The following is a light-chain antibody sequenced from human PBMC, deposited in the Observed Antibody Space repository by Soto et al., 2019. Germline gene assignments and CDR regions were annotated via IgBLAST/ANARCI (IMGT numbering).Light chain of an antibody. Sequence: EVVLTQSPATLSVSPVDRATLSCRASQSVSRNLAWYQQKPGQAPRLLIYGSSSRATGIPDRFSGSGSGTDFTLTISRLESEDFAVYYCQQYGSSPTFGQGTRLEIK. J-gene: IGKJ5*01. V-gene: IGKV3-20*01. CDR2: GSS. CDR1: QSVSRN. CDR3: QQYGSSPT.